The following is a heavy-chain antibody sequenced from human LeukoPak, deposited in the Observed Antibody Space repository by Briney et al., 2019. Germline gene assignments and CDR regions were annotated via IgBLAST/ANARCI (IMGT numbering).Heavy chain of an antibody. CDR1: GGSISSSSYY. CDR3: GRRGFYVFGSVYDYYFDY. Sequence: SETLSLTCTVSGGSISSSSYYWGWIRQPPGKGLEWIGSIYYSGSTYYNPSLKSRVTISVDTSKNQFSLKLSSVTAADTAVYYCGRRGFYVFGSVYDYYFDYGGQGPLVTVSS. CDR2: IYYSGST. V-gene: IGHV4-39*01. J-gene: IGHJ4*02. D-gene: IGHD3-3*01.